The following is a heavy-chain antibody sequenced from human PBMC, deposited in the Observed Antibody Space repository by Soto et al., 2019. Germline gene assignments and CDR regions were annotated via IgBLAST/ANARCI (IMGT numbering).Heavy chain of an antibody. D-gene: IGHD1-26*01. CDR1: GYTFTSYA. CDR2: INAGNGNT. V-gene: IGHV1-3*01. Sequence: QVPLVQSGAEVKKPGASVKVSCKASGYTFTSYAMHWVRQAPGQRLEWMGWINAGNGNTKYSQKFQGRVTITRDTSASTAYMELSSLRSEDTAVYYCARGGNYFQYFDYWGQGTLVTVSS. J-gene: IGHJ4*02. CDR3: ARGGNYFQYFDY.